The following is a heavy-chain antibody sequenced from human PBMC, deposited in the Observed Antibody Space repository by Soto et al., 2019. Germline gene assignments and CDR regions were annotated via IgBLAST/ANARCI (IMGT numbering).Heavy chain of an antibody. Sequence: SETLSLTCTVSGASITRDGYYWSWLRQHPGKGLEWIGEIYHSGSTNYNPSLKSRVTISIDTSKNQFSLNLNSVTAADTAVYFCARDFAYFDSWGQGPLVSVSS. V-gene: IGHV4-61*08. D-gene: IGHD3-3*01. CDR2: IYHSGST. CDR3: ARDFAYFDS. J-gene: IGHJ4*02. CDR1: GASITRDGYY.